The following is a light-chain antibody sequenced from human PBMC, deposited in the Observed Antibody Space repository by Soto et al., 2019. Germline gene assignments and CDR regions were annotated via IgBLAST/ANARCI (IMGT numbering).Light chain of an antibody. Sequence: EIVLTQSPGIMYLSPGERATLSCRASQTVGRSYLAWYQQKPGQAPRLLIFGTSTRATGIPDSFSGGGSGTDFTLTISRLDPEDYAVYFCQQYDSIPPWTFGQGTRVEVK. CDR1: QTVGRSY. CDR2: GTS. J-gene: IGKJ1*01. V-gene: IGKV3-20*01. CDR3: QQYDSIPPWT.